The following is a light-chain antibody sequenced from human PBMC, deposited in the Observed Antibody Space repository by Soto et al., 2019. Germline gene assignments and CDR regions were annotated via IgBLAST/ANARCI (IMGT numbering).Light chain of an antibody. CDR2: GNS. V-gene: IGLV1-40*01. CDR3: QSYDSSLSGSV. J-gene: IGLJ2*01. CDR1: SSNIVAGYD. Sequence: VLTQPPSVSGAPGQRVTISCTGSSSNIVAGYDVHWYQQLPGTAPKLLIYGNSNRPSGVPDRFSGSKSGTSASLAITGLQAEDEADYYCQSYDSSLSGSVFGGGTKLTVL.